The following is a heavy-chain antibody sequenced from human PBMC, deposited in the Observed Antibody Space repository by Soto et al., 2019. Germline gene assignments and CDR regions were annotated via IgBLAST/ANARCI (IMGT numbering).Heavy chain of an antibody. V-gene: IGHV3-23*01. J-gene: IGHJ3*02. Sequence: EVQLLESGGGLVQPGGSLRLSCAASGFTFRNYAMTWVRQAPXXXLEWVSSIHGNGGGAYYADSVKGRFTISRDDSKNTLSLQMNSLRPEDTATYYCXKDRMNXXXVWDPFDIWGHGTVVVVS. CDR3: XKDRMNXXXVWDPFDI. CDR2: IHGNGGGA. CDR1: GFTFRNYA. D-gene: IGHD1-26*01.